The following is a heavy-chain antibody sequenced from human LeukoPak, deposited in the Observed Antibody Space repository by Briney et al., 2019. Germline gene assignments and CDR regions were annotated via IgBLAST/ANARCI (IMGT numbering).Heavy chain of an antibody. V-gene: IGHV4-59*08. J-gene: IGHJ3*02. Sequence: PSETLSLTCTVSGGSINAYYWSWIRQPPGKGLEWIAYVRDNGENNYNPSLKSRVAISVDTANDQISLRLNFVTAADTAIYYCARQPANTAAFDIWGLGTMVTVSS. D-gene: IGHD5-18*01. CDR2: VRDNGEN. CDR1: GGSINAYY. CDR3: ARQPANTAAFDI.